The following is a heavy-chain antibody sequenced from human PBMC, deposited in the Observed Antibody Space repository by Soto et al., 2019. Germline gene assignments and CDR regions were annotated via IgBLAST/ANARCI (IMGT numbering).Heavy chain of an antibody. V-gene: IGHV3-48*03. Sequence: GGSLRLSCAASGFTFSRYEMNWVRQAPGKGLEWLSYISNGGDTIFYADTVKGRFTISIDNANNSLYLQMNSLRAEDTGLYYCAKDQGYSSGWYVPTYYYYGMDVWGQGTTVTVSS. CDR3: AKDQGYSSGWYVPTYYYYGMDV. CDR2: ISNGGDTI. CDR1: GFTFSRYE. D-gene: IGHD6-19*01. J-gene: IGHJ6*02.